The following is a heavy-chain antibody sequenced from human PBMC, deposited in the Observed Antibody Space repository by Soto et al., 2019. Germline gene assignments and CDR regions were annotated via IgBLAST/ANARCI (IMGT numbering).Heavy chain of an antibody. J-gene: IGHJ6*02. CDR2: IWYDGSNK. CDR3: ARDCGHGYGMDV. V-gene: IGHV3-33*01. Sequence: VGSLRLSCAASGFTFSSYGMHWVRQAPGKGLEWVAVIWYDGSNKYYADSVKGRFTISRDNSKNTLYLQMNSLRAEDTAVYYCARDCGHGYGMDVWGQGTTVTVSS. CDR1: GFTFSSYG.